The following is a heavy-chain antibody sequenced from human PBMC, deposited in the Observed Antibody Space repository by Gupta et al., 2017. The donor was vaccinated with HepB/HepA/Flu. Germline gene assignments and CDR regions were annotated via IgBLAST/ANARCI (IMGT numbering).Heavy chain of an antibody. CDR3: ARDHCTTTSCSHYYFDF. Sequence: QVQLVESGGGVVQPGRSLRLSCAASGFNFITYGMHWVRQAPGKGLEWVALISYDGSNKYFADSVKGRFTISRDNSKDTLYLQMNSLRPEDTAVYYCARDHCTTTSCSHYYFDFWGQGTRVTVSS. D-gene: IGHD2-2*01. CDR2: ISYDGSNK. CDR1: GFNFITYG. J-gene: IGHJ4*02. V-gene: IGHV3-30*03.